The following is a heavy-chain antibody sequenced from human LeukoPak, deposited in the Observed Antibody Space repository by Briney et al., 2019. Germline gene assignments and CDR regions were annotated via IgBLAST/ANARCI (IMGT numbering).Heavy chain of an antibody. CDR1: GFTFSSYG. CDR2: IWYDGSNK. CDR3: ARRYHFDSSGLHWRSPFDI. Sequence: PGGSLRLSCAASGFTFSSYGMHWVRQAPGKGLEWVALIWYDGSNKYYADSVRGRFTISRDNAKTSLYLQMTSLRAEDAAVYYCARRYHFDSSGLHWRSPFDIWAKGQWSPSPQ. D-gene: IGHD3-22*01. V-gene: IGHV3-33*03. J-gene: IGHJ3*02.